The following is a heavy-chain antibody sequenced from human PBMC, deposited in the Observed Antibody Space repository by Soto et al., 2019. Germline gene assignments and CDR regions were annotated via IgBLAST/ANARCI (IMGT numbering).Heavy chain of an antibody. CDR1: GGTFSSYA. CDR2: IIPIFGTA. CDR3: ARIRITMVRGVITPYYYGMDV. J-gene: IGHJ6*02. Sequence: ASVKVSCKASGGTFSSYAISWVRQAPGQGLEWMGGIIPIFGTANYAQKFQGRVTITADESTSTAYMELSSLRSEDTAVYYCARIRITMVRGVITPYYYGMDVWGQGTTVTVSS. D-gene: IGHD3-10*01. V-gene: IGHV1-69*13.